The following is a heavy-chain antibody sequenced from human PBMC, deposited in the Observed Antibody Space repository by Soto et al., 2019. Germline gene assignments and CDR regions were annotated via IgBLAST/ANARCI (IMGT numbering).Heavy chain of an antibody. V-gene: IGHV4-39*01. J-gene: IGHJ4*02. CDR1: GGSISSSSSY. Sequence: TVSGGSISSSSSYWGWIRQPPGKELEWIGSIYYSGSTYYNPSLKSRVNILQDTSKNQFSLNLTSMTAADTAVYYCARLGTPDCSMRGHFDSWGQGTLVTVSS. CDR3: ARLGTPDCSMRGHFDS. CDR2: IYYSGST. D-gene: IGHD4-4*01.